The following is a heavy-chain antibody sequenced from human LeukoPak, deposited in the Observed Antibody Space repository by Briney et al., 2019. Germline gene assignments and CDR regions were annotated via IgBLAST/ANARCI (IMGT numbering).Heavy chain of an antibody. CDR1: GFTFSSYG. CDR2: IRYDGRSK. Sequence: GGSLRLSCAASGFTFSSYGMHWVRQAPGKGLEWMAFIRYDGRSKYYADSVQGRFTISRDTSKNTVYLQMNSLKVEDTALYYFAKDQDLYCSGGSCFSTLDYWGQGTLVTVSS. CDR3: AKDQDLYCSGGSCFSTLDY. V-gene: IGHV3-30*02. J-gene: IGHJ4*02. D-gene: IGHD2-15*01.